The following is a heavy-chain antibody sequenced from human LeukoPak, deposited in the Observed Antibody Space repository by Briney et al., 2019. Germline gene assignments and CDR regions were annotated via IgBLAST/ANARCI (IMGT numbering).Heavy chain of an antibody. Sequence: SETLSLTCGVYGGSFSGYYWSWIRQPPGKGLEWIGEINPRGSTNYNPSLKSRVTLSADTSENQFSLTLSSATAADTAVYYCARRRPGYYFDYWGQGTLVTVSS. J-gene: IGHJ4*02. V-gene: IGHV4-34*01. CDR1: GGSFSGYY. CDR2: INPRGST. D-gene: IGHD6-13*01. CDR3: ARRRPGYYFDY.